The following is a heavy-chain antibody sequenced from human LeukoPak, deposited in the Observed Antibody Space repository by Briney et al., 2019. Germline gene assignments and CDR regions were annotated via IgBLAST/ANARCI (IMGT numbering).Heavy chain of an antibody. J-gene: IGHJ4*02. Sequence: GGSLRLSCAASGFIFSAYGMHWVRQAPGKGLEWVAVIWYDGGNKYCADSVKGRFTISRDNSKNTLYLQMNSLGAEDTAVYYCAKERLHKYYYDSSGSYYFDYWGQGTLVTVSS. CDR2: IWYDGGNK. CDR3: AKERLHKYYYDSSGSYYFDY. CDR1: GFIFSAYG. V-gene: IGHV3-30*02. D-gene: IGHD3-22*01.